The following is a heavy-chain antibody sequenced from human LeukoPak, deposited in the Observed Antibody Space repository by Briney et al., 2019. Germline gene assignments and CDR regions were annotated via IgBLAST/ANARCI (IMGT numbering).Heavy chain of an antibody. D-gene: IGHD4/OR15-4a*01. CDR3: TTFDYAAFLI. V-gene: IGHV3-15*01. CDR1: GFTSSNAW. J-gene: IGHJ3*02. Sequence: GGSLTLSCAVSGFTSSNAWMSWVRQAPGKGLEWVGRIKSKTDGGTRGYAAPVKGRFTISRDDSKNTLYLQMNSLKTEDTAVYYCTTFDYAAFLIWGQGTMVTVSS. CDR2: IKSKTDGGTR.